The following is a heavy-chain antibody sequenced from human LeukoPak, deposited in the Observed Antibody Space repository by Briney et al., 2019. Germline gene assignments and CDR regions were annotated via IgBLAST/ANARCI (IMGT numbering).Heavy chain of an antibody. CDR2: MNPNSGNT. CDR3: ARGLESRAKHLRY. J-gene: IGHJ4*02. D-gene: IGHD1-26*01. CDR1: RYTFTSYD. V-gene: IGHV1-8*01. Sequence: ASVKVSCKASRYTFTSYDINWVRQATGQGPEWMGWMNPNSGNTGYAQKFQGRVTMTRNTSISTAYMELSSLGSEDSAVYYCARGLESRAKHLRYWGQGTLVTVSS.